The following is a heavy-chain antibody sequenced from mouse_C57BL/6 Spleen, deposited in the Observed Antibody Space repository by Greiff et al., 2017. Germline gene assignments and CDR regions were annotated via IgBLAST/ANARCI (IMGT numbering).Heavy chain of an antibody. CDR1: GYTFTSYS. Sequence: QVHVKQPGAELVMPGASVKLSCKASGYTFTSYSMHWVKQRPGQGLEWIGEIDPSDSYTNYNQKFKGKSTLTVDKSSSTAYMQLSSLTSEDSAVEYCARWGPAMDYWGQGTSVTVSS. CDR2: IDPSDSYT. CDR3: ARWGPAMDY. V-gene: IGHV1-69*01. J-gene: IGHJ4*01.